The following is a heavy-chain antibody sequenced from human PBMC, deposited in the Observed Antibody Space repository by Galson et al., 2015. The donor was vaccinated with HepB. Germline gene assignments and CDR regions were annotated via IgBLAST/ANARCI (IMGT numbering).Heavy chain of an antibody. CDR2: IIPILGIA. CDR1: GGTFSSYT. Sequence: SVKVSCKASGGTFSSYTISWVRQAPGQGLEWMGRIIPILGIANYAQKFQGGVTITADKSTSTAYMELSSLRSEDTAVYYCARTRLVSGYDNWFDPWGQGTLVTVSS. D-gene: IGHD5-12*01. J-gene: IGHJ5*02. V-gene: IGHV1-69*02. CDR3: ARTRLVSGYDNWFDP.